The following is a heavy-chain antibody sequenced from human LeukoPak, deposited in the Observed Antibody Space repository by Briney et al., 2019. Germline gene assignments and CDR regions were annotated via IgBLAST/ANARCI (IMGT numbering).Heavy chain of an antibody. D-gene: IGHD1-1*01. CDR2: INTDGSST. Sequence: GGSLRLSCAASGLTFSSYWMHWVRQAPGKGLVWVSRINTDGSSTSYADSVKGRFTISRDNAKNTLYLQMNSLRAEDTAVYYCARTGRPLRRGYYYYYMDVWGKGTTVTVSS. CDR1: GLTFSSYW. V-gene: IGHV3-74*01. CDR3: ARTGRPLRRGYYYYYMDV. J-gene: IGHJ6*03.